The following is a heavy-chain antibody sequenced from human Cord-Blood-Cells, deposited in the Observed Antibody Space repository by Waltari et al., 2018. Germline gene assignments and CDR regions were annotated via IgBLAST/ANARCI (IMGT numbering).Heavy chain of an antibody. CDR1: GGSFSGYS. CDR3: AREDSLGLRVFDY. Sequence: QVQLQPWGAGLLKPSETLSLTCAVYGGSFSGYSWSWIRQPPGKGLEWIGEINHRGSTNYNPAPKSRVTISVDTSKNQFSLKLSSVTAADTAVYYCAREDSLGLRVFDYWGQGTLVTVSS. J-gene: IGHJ4*02. V-gene: IGHV4-34*01. CDR2: INHRGST. D-gene: IGHD1-7*01.